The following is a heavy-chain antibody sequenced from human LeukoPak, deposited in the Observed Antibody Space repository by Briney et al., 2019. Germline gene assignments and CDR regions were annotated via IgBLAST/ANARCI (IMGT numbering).Heavy chain of an antibody. D-gene: IGHD3-3*01. J-gene: IGHJ4*02. V-gene: IGHV3-21*01. CDR3: ARDRGFLEWLLPYYFDY. CDR2: IYSSSSYI. Sequence: PGGSPRLSRAASGFTLSCYSMKWVRQAPGKGLEWGSSIYSSSSYIYYADSVKGRFTISRDNAKNSLYLQMNSLRAEDTAVYYCARDRGFLEWLLPYYFDYWGQGTLVTVSS. CDR1: GFTLSCYS.